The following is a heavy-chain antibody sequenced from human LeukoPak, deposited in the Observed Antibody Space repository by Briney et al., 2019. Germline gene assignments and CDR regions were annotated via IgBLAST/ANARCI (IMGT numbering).Heavy chain of an antibody. Sequence: GASVKLSCKAFGYTFTGYWMHWVRQAPGQGPEWMGVISPSGGSTIYAQKFKGRVTLTRDMSTSTDYLELSSLRSEDTAVYYCARGRDYYYDSSWSFAVVYWGQGTLVTVSS. V-gene: IGHV1-46*01. CDR2: ISPSGGST. CDR3: ARGRDYYYDSSWSFAVVY. J-gene: IGHJ4*02. D-gene: IGHD3-22*01. CDR1: GYTFTGYW.